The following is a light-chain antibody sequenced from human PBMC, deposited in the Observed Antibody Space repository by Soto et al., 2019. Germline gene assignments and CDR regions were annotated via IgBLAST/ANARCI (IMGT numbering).Light chain of an antibody. CDR3: QQRNNWPRNT. Sequence: EIVLTQSPATVSLSPGERATLSCRASQIVSRHLAWYQQKPSQAPSLLIYDISNRDTGVPARFSGSGSGTDFTLTISSLEPEDSAVYYCQQRNNWPRNTFGQGTKLEIK. CDR2: DIS. V-gene: IGKV3-11*01. J-gene: IGKJ2*01. CDR1: QIVSRH.